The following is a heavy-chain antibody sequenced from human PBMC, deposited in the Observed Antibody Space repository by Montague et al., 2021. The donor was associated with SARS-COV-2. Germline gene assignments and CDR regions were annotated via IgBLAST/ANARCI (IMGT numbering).Heavy chain of an antibody. Sequence: SETLSLTCSVSGFSISSGHYWGWIRQTPGKGLEWIGSRYQNGATYYSPSLKRPVTILLDTSKNQFSLRLTSVTAADTAVYYCARSGVGIFDFSYFDSWGQGSLVIVSS. V-gene: IGHV4-38-2*02. J-gene: IGHJ4*02. CDR1: GFSISSGHY. D-gene: IGHD3-3*01. CDR3: ARSGVGIFDFSYFDS. CDR2: RYQNGAT.